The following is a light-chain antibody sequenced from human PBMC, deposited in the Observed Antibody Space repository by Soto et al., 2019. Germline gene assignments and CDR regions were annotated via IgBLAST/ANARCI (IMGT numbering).Light chain of an antibody. CDR1: QSVSSN. J-gene: IGKJ1*01. CDR3: QQYNNWPPMA. Sequence: EIVMKQSPATLSVSPGERATLSCRASQSVSSNLAWYHQKPGQAPRLLIYGASTRATGIQARFSGSGSGTEFTHTISSLQSEDVAVYYCQQYNNWPPMAFGQGTKVEIK. V-gene: IGKV3-15*01. CDR2: GAS.